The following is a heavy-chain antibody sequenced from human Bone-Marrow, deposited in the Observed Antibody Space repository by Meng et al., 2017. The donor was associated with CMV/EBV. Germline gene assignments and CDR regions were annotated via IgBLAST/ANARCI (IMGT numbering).Heavy chain of an antibody. V-gene: IGHV3-11*01. CDR1: GFTFSDYY. CDR3: ARDSQIVVVPAANVAADYYGMDV. Sequence: GGSRRPSCAASGFTFSDYYMSWIRQAPGKGLEWVSYISSSGSTIYYADSVKGRFTISRDNAKNSLYLQMNSLRAEDTAVYYCARDSQIVVVPAANVAADYYGMDVWGQGTTVTVSS. D-gene: IGHD2-2*01. CDR2: ISSSGSTI. J-gene: IGHJ6*02.